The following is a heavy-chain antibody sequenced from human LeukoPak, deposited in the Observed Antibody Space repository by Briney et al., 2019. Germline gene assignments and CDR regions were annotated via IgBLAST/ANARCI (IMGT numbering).Heavy chain of an antibody. CDR2: ISGSGGST. Sequence: GGSLRLSCAASGFTFSSYAMSWVRQAPGKGLEWVSAISGSGGSTYYADSVKGRFTISRDNSKNTLYLQMNSLRAGDTAVYYCARIVVVAGTGWDYFDYWGQGTLVTVSS. D-gene: IGHD2-15*01. V-gene: IGHV3-23*01. J-gene: IGHJ4*02. CDR1: GFTFSSYA. CDR3: ARIVVVAGTGWDYFDY.